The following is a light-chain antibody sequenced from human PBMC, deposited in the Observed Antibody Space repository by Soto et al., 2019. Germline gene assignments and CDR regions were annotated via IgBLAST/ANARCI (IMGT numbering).Light chain of an antibody. CDR3: QRYNDYQYV. CDR2: KAT. CDR1: QSITTW. V-gene: IGKV1-5*03. Sequence: DIQMTQSPSTLSASVGDRVTITCRASQSITTWLAWYQQKPGKAPKLLIYKATNLQSGVPSRFSGSGSGTEFSLTLSSQQPDDFATYYCQRYNDYQYVFGQG. J-gene: IGKJ2*01.